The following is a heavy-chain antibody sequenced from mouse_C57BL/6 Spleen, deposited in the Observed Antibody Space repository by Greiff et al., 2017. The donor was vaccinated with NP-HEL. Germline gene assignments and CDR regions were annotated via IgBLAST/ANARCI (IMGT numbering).Heavy chain of an antibody. J-gene: IGHJ4*01. D-gene: IGHD2-4*01. Sequence: VQLQQPGAELVKPGASVKMSCKASGYTFTSYWITWVKQRPGQGLEWIGDIYPGSGSTNYNEKFKSKATLTVDTSSSTAYMQLSSLTSEDSAVYYCARRGIYYDYSYAMDYWGQGTSVTVSS. CDR3: ARRGIYYDYSYAMDY. CDR2: IYPGSGST. V-gene: IGHV1-55*01. CDR1: GYTFTSYW.